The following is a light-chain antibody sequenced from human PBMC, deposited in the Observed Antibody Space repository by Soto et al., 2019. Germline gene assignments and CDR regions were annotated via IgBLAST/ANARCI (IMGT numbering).Light chain of an antibody. Sequence: EIVLTQSPATLSLSPGERATLSCRASQTVNGYLAWYQHKLGQAPRLLIYDTSNRATGVPARFSGSGSGTDFTLTIGSLEPEDSAVYYCQQRYGWPSFGQGTKLEIK. CDR3: QQRYGWPS. CDR2: DTS. CDR1: QTVNGY. V-gene: IGKV3-11*01. J-gene: IGKJ2*01.